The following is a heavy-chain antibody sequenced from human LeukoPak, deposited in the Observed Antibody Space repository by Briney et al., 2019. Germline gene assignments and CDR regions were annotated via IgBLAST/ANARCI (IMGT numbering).Heavy chain of an antibody. D-gene: IGHD2-2*02. J-gene: IGHJ5*02. CDR3: ARAGSTSCYKCWFDP. V-gene: IGHV5-10-1*01. CDR1: GSSFTSYW. Sequence: GESLKISCKGSGSSFTSYWISWVRQMPGKGLEWMGRIDPSDSYTNYSPSFQGHVTISADKSISTAYLQWSSLKASDTAMYYCARAGSTSCYKCWFDPWGQGTLVTVSS. CDR2: IDPSDSYT.